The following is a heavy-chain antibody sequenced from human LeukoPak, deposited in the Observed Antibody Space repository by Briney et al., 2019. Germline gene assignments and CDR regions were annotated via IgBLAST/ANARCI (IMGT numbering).Heavy chain of an antibody. V-gene: IGHV3-23*01. D-gene: IGHD1-26*01. CDR2: VSGSGGST. CDR3: AKDGRSGSYYVATSDY. CDR1: GFTFGSYA. Sequence: PGGSLRLSCAASGFTFGSYAMSWVRQAPGKGLEWVSTVSGSGGSTYYADSVKGRFTISRDNSKNTLYLQMNSLRAEDTAVYYCAKDGRSGSYYVATSDYWGQGTLVTVSS. J-gene: IGHJ4*02.